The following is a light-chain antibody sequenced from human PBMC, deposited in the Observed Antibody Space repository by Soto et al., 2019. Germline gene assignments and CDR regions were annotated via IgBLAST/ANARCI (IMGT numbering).Light chain of an antibody. V-gene: IGKV1-5*01. J-gene: IGKJ4*01. CDR3: QQYNSYSLT. Sequence: DIQMTRPPSTLSASVGDRVTITCRASQSISSWLAWYQQKPGKAPKLLIYDASSLESGVPSRFSGSGSGTEFTLTISSLQPDDFATYYCQQYNSYSLTFGGGTKVDIK. CDR2: DAS. CDR1: QSISSW.